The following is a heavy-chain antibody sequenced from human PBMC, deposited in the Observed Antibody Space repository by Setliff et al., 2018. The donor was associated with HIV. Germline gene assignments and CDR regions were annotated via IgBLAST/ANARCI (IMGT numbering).Heavy chain of an antibody. CDR2: VDYNGRT. CDR1: GASISSYY. Sequence: SETLSLTCSVSGASISSYYWSWIRQPPGKGLEWIGYVDYNGRTDYNPSLKSRVTISRDNSKNTLYLQMNSLKTEDTAVYYCTSGPHDYWGQGPLVTVSS. V-gene: IGHV4-59*12. CDR3: TSGPHDY. J-gene: IGHJ4*02.